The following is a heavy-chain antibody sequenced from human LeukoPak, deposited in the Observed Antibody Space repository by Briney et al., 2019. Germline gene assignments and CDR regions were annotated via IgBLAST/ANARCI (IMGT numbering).Heavy chain of an antibody. CDR2: ISYDGTDK. CDR3: ARVWDSRSGYYGTDTYYPIDY. D-gene: IGHD3-10*01. CDR1: RFIFSNYG. Sequence: PGRSLRLSCAAARFIFSNYGMHWVSQAPGKGLEWVAVISYDGTDKNYADSAKGRFTISRDNSKNTLYLLMNSLRTEDATMYYCARVWDSRSGYYGTDTYYPIDYWGQGTLVTVSS. J-gene: IGHJ4*02. V-gene: IGHV3-30*03.